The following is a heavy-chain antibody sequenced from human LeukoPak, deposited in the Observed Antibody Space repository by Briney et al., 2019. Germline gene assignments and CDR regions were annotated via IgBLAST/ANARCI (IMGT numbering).Heavy chain of an antibody. CDR3: ARETTPGDY. CDR2: ISSSSTYI. V-gene: IGHV3-21*01. Sequence: GGSLRLSCAASGFTFSSFSMNWVRQAPGKGLEWVSSISSSSTYIYYADSGKGRFTISRDNAKNSLYLQMNSLRAEDTAVYYCARETTPGDYWGQGTLVTVSS. D-gene: IGHD1-14*01. J-gene: IGHJ4*02. CDR1: GFTFSSFS.